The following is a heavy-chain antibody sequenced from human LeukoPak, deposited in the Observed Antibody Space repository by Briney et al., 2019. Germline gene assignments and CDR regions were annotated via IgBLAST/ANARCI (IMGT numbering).Heavy chain of an antibody. D-gene: IGHD5-24*01. J-gene: IGHJ4*02. V-gene: IGHV3-33*01. CDR3: ARDGRGTKRWLQTALDY. CDR2: IWYDGSNK. CDR1: GFTFSSYG. Sequence: QAGGSLRLSCAASGFTFSSYGMHWVRQAPGKGLEWVAVIWYDGSNKYYADSVKGRFTISRDNSKNTLYLQMNSLRAEDTAVYYCARDGRGTKRWLQTALDYWGQGTLVTVSS.